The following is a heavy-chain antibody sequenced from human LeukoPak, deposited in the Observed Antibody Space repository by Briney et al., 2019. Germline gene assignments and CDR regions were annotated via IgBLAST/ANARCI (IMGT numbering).Heavy chain of an antibody. J-gene: IGHJ4*02. CDR2: ITQDGSEN. CDR3: ARANYFLDY. Sequence: GESLKISCAASGFTFSSYWMSWVRQAPGKGLEWVAYITQDGSENYYVDSVKGRFTISRDSAKNSLYLQMNSLRAEDTAVYYCARANYFLDYWGQGTLVTVSS. V-gene: IGHV3-7*01. D-gene: IGHD3-10*01. CDR1: GFTFSSYW.